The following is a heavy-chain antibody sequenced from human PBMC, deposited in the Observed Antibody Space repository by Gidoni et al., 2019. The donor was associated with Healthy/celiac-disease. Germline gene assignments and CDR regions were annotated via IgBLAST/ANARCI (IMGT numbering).Heavy chain of an antibody. CDR1: GFTLSSYA. CDR2: ISYDGSNK. Sequence: QVQLVESGGGVVQPGRSLRLSCAASGFTLSSYAMHWVRQAPGKGLEWVAVISYDGSNKYYADSVKGRFTISRDNSKNTLYLQMNSLRAEDTAVYYCARDICGGDCYPGDWYFDLWGRGTLVTVSS. V-gene: IGHV3-30-3*01. CDR3: ARDICGGDCYPGDWYFDL. J-gene: IGHJ2*01. D-gene: IGHD2-21*02.